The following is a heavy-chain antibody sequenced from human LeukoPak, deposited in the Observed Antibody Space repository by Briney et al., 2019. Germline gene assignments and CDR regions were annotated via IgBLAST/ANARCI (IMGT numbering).Heavy chain of an antibody. CDR3: AKEQIAVAGYYFDN. CDR1: GFTFSSYA. V-gene: IGHV3-23*01. D-gene: IGHD6-19*01. J-gene: IGHJ4*02. CDR2: ISGNGGRT. Sequence: HPGGSLRLSCAVCGFTFSSYAMSWVRQAPGKGLEWVSGISGNGGRTYYADSVKGRSTISRDNSKNTLYLQMNSLRAEDTAVYYCAKEQIAVAGYYFDNWGQGTLVTVSS.